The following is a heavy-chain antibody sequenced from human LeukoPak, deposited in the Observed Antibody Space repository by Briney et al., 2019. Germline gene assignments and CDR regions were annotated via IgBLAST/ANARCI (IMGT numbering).Heavy chain of an antibody. CDR2: ISAYNGNT. Sequence: ASVKVSCKASGYTFTSYYMHWVRQAPGQGLEWMGWISAYNGNTNYAQKLQGRVTMTTDTSTSTAYMELRSLRSDDTAVYYCAREYDFWSGYYPRGGYFDYWGQGTLVTVSS. V-gene: IGHV1-18*04. J-gene: IGHJ4*02. CDR3: AREYDFWSGYYPRGGYFDY. D-gene: IGHD3-3*01. CDR1: GYTFTSYY.